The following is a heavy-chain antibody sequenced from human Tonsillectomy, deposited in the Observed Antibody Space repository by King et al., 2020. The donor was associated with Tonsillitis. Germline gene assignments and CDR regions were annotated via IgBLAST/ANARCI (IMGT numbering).Heavy chain of an antibody. V-gene: IGHV1-18*04. Sequence: QLVQSGAEVKKPGASVKVSCKASGYTFTSYGISWVRQAPGQGLEWMGWISAYNGNTNYAQKLQGRVTMTTDTSTSTAYMELRSLRSDDTAVYYCARDHGTEQTYYDFWTSYYHFDSWGQGTLVTVSS. CDR1: GYTFTSYG. CDR2: ISAYNGNT. D-gene: IGHD3-3*01. CDR3: ARDHGTEQTYYDFWTSYYHFDS. J-gene: IGHJ4*02.